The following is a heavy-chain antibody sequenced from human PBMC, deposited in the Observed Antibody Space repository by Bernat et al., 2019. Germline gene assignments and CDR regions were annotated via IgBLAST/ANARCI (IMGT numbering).Heavy chain of an antibody. CDR2: INHSGST. CDR1: GGSFSGYY. V-gene: IGHV4-34*01. CDR3: ARHGGSSGWNFDY. D-gene: IGHD6-19*01. J-gene: IGHJ4*02. Sequence: QVQLQQWGAGLLKPSETLSLTCAVYGGSFSGYYWSWIRQPPGKGLEWIGEINHSGSTNYNPSLKSRVTISVDTSKNQFSLKLSSVTAADTAVYYCARHGGSSGWNFDYWGQGTLVTVSS.